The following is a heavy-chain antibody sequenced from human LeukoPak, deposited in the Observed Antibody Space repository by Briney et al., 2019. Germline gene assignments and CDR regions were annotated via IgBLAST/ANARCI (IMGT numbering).Heavy chain of an antibody. CDR1: GFTFSDYY. CDR3: AKELCDFGSGHCYEDAFDI. CDR2: LSGSGFST. Sequence: GGSLRLSCAASGFTFSDYYMSWIRQAPGKGLVWVSGLSGSGFSTYYADSVKGRFTISRDNSKKTLYLQMNSLRAEDTAVYYCAKELCDFGSGHCYEDAFDIWGQGTMVTVSS. V-gene: IGHV3-23*01. J-gene: IGHJ3*02. D-gene: IGHD2-2*01.